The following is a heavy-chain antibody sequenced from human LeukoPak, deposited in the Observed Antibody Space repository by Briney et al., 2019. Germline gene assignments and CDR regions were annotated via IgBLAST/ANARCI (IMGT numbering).Heavy chain of an antibody. V-gene: IGHV6-1*01. CDR3: ARDFGTTGWHTFDY. CDR1: GDSVSSKNGA. J-gene: IGHJ4*02. CDR2: TYYRSRWYN. Sequence: SQTLSLTCVVSGDSVSSKNGAWNWIRQSPSRGLEWLGRTYYRSRWYNDYAESMEGRMTISQDTSKNQYSLHLNSVTPDDTAVYYCARDFGTTGWHTFDYWGQGTLVTVSS. D-gene: IGHD6-19*01.